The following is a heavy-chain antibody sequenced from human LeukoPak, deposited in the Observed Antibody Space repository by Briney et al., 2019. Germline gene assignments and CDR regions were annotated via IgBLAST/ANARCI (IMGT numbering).Heavy chain of an antibody. CDR2: IYYSGST. CDR1: GGSISSYY. V-gene: IGHV4-59*08. Sequence: SETLSLTCTVSGGSISSYYWSWIRQPPGKGLEWIGYIYYSGSTNYNPSLKSRVTISVDTSKDRFSLKLSSVTAADTAVYYCARFGQNYDSSGYEYYFDYWGQGTLVTVSS. J-gene: IGHJ4*02. D-gene: IGHD3-22*01. CDR3: ARFGQNYDSSGYEYYFDY.